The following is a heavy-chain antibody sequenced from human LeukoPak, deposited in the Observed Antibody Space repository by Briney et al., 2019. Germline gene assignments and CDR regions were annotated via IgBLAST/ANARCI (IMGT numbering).Heavy chain of an antibody. CDR2: IVGSSSTI. Sequence: GGSLRLSCAASGFSSSTYSMNLVRQAPGKGLEWVSYIVGSSSTIYYADSVKGRFTISRDNAKNSLYLQMDSLRAEDTAVYYCATDSPETAAFDYWGQGTLVTVSS. CDR3: ATDSPETAAFDY. V-gene: IGHV3-48*04. CDR1: GFSSSTYS. J-gene: IGHJ4*02. D-gene: IGHD1-1*01.